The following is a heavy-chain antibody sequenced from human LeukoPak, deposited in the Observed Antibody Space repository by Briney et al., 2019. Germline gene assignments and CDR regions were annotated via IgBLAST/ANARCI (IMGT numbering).Heavy chain of an antibody. J-gene: IGHJ4*02. CDR3: ARERNWYSSGWYHIDY. D-gene: IGHD6-19*01. CDR1: GYTFTSYD. V-gene: IGHV1-8*01. CDR2: MNPNSGNT. Sequence: ASVKVSCKASGYTFTSYDINWVRQATGQGLEWMGWMNPNSGNTGYAQKFQGRVTMTRNTSISTAYMELSSLRSEDTAVYYCARERNWYSSGWYHIDYWGQGTLVTVSS.